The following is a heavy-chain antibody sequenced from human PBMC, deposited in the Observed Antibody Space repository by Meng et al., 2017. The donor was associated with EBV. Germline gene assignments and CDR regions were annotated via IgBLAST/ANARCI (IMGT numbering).Heavy chain of an antibody. Sequence: LAQSRAEVKTPGASGKVSRKASGYTFTGYYMHWVRQAPGQGLEWMGRINPNSGGTNYAQKFQGRVTMTRDTSISPASMELSRLRSDDTAVYYCARVGIAVAGTGDYWGQGTLVTVSS. J-gene: IGHJ4*02. CDR3: ARVGIAVAGTGDY. CDR1: GYTFTGYY. D-gene: IGHD6-19*01. V-gene: IGHV1-2*06. CDR2: INPNSGGT.